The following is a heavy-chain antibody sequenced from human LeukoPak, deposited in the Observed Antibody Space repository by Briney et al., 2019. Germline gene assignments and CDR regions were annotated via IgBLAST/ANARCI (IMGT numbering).Heavy chain of an antibody. V-gene: IGHV3-64*02. D-gene: IGHD6-19*01. CDR3: ARRSLPERSGWYFPDY. CDR2: ISSDGGVT. CDR1: GFTFSTYA. J-gene: IGHJ4*02. Sequence: GGSLRLSCAVSGFTFSTYAMHWVRQAPGKGLEYVAAISSDGGVTYYADSVKGRFTNSRDNSKNTLSLQIGSLRAEDMAVYYCARRSLPERSGWYFPDYWGQGTLVTVSS.